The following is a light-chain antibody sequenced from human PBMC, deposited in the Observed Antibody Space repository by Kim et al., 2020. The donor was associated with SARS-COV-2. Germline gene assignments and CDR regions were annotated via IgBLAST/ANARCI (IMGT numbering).Light chain of an antibody. V-gene: IGLV3-19*01. CDR1: SLRNYY. CDR3: NFWDTSGDHL. CDR2: NKK. J-gene: IGLJ2*01. Sequence: SSELTQDPAVSVALGQTVRIPCQGDSLRNYYINWYQQKPGQAPVLVIYNKKDRPSGIPDRFSGSHSGNKTSLTTTGTQAEVGADYHCNFWDTSGDHLLGG.